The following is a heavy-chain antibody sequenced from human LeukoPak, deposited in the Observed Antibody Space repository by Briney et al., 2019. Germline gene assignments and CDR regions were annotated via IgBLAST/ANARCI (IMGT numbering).Heavy chain of an antibody. CDR3: AMGLGDSSGSYFDY. Sequence: ASVKVSCKASGYTFTGYYMHWVRQAPGQGLEWMGWINPNSGGTNYAQKFQGRVTITADKSTSTAYMELSSLRSEDTAVYYCAMGLGDSSGSYFDYWGQGTLVTVSS. CDR2: INPNSGGT. J-gene: IGHJ4*02. V-gene: IGHV1-2*02. D-gene: IGHD3-22*01. CDR1: GYTFTGYY.